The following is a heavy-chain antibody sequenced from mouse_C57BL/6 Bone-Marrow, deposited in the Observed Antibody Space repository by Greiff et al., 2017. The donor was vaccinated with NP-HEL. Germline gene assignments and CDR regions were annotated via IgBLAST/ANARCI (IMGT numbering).Heavy chain of an antibody. CDR3: ARQRYFYAMYY. CDR2: ISNLAYSI. CDR1: GFTFSDYG. V-gene: IGHV5-15*01. Sequence: EVQRVESGGGLVQPGGSLKLSCAASGFTFSDYGMAWVRQAPRKGPEWVAFISNLAYSIYYADTVTGRFTISRENAKNTLYLEMSSLRSEDTAMYYCARQRYFYAMYYWGQGTSVTVSS. J-gene: IGHJ4*01.